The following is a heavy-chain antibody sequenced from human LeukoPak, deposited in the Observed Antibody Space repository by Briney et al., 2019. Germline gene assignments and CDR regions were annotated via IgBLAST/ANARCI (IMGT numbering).Heavy chain of an antibody. Sequence: GASVKVSCKASGGTFSSYAISWVRQAPGQGLEWMGRIIPIFGTANYAQKFQGRVTITTDESTSTAYMELSSLRSEDTAVYYCARDQGEWLVANAFDIWGQGTMVTVSS. CDR1: GGTFSSYA. V-gene: IGHV1-69*05. CDR2: IIPIFGTA. CDR3: ARDQGEWLVANAFDI. J-gene: IGHJ3*02. D-gene: IGHD6-19*01.